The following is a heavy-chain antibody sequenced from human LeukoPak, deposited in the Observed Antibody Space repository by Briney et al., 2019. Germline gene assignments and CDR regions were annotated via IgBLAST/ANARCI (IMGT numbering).Heavy chain of an antibody. Sequence: GGSLRLSCAASGFTFSSYAMSWVRQAPGKGLEWVSAISGSGGSTYYADSVKGRFTISRDNSKNTLYLQMNSLRAADRAVYYCAKRGPSCRGGSCYHSFAYWGQGTLVTVSS. CDR2: ISGSGGST. CDR3: AKRGPSCRGGSCYHSFAY. J-gene: IGHJ4*02. V-gene: IGHV3-23*01. D-gene: IGHD2-15*01. CDR1: GFTFSSYA.